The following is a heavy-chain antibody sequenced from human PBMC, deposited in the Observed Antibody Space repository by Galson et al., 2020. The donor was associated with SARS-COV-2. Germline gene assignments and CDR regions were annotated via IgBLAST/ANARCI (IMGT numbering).Heavy chain of an antibody. CDR3: ARESGQWLVPPYFDY. CDR2: IYYSGST. J-gene: IGHJ4*02. Sequence: TLSLTCTVSGGSISSSSYYWGWIRQPPGKGLEWIGSIYYSGSTYYNPSLKSRVTISVDTSKNQFSLKLSSVTAADTAVYYCARESGQWLVPPYFDYWGQGTLVTVSS. V-gene: IGHV4-39*07. CDR1: GGSISSSSYY. D-gene: IGHD6-19*01.